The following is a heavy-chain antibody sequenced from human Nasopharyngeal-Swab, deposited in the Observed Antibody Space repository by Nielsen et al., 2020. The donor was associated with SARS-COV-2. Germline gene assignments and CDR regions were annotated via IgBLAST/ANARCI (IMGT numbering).Heavy chain of an antibody. CDR3: ARCREYCSSTTCYVNWFDP. CDR2: IFSNDEK. V-gene: IGHV2-26*01. Sequence: WIRQPPGKALEWLAHIFSNDEKSYSTSLNSRLTISKDTSKSQVVLTMTNMDPVDTATYYCARCREYCSSTTCYVNWFDPWGQGTQVTVSS. J-gene: IGHJ5*02. D-gene: IGHD2-2*01.